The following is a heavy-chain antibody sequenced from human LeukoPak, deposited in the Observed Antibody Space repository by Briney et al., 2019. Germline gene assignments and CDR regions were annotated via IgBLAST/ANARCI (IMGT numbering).Heavy chain of an antibody. CDR3: ARKGYSSSARFDY. J-gene: IGHJ4*02. Sequence: PSETLSLTCAVYGGSFSGYYWSWIRQPPGKGPEWIGEINHSGSTNYNPSLKSRVTISVDTSKNQFSLKLSSVTAADTAVYYCARKGYSSSARFDYWGQGTLVTVSS. D-gene: IGHD6-6*01. V-gene: IGHV4-34*01. CDR2: INHSGST. CDR1: GGSFSGYY.